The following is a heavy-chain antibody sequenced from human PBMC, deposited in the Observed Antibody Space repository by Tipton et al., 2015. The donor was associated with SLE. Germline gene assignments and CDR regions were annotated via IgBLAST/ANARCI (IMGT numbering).Heavy chain of an antibody. CDR1: GGSISSSSYY. V-gene: IGHV4-39*01. J-gene: IGHJ4*02. Sequence: TLSLTCTVSGGSISSSSYYWGWIRQPPGKGLDWIGSIYYSGSTYYNPSLKSRVTISVDTSKNQFSLKLSSVTAADTAVYYCAIRDGSYGVDYWGQGTLVPVSS. CDR3: AIRDGSYGVDY. CDR2: IYYSGST. D-gene: IGHD1-26*01.